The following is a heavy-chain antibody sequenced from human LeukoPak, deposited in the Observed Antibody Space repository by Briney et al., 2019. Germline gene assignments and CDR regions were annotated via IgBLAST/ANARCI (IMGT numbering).Heavy chain of an antibody. J-gene: IGHJ4*02. D-gene: IGHD3-10*01. CDR2: IKQDGSEK. Sequence: GGSLRLSCAASGFTFSSYWMSWVRQAPGKGLEWVANIKQDGSEKYYVDSVKGRFTISRDNAKNSLYLQMNSLRAEDTAVYYCARLGAYYFDSGNDDYWGQGTLVTVSS. V-gene: IGHV3-7*01. CDR3: ARLGAYYFDSGNDDY. CDR1: GFTFSSYW.